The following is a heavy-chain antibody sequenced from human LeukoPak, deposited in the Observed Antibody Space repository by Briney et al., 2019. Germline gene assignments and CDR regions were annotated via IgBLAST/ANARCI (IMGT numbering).Heavy chain of an antibody. CDR1: GYTFTGYY. Sequence: ASVKVSCKASGYTFTGYYMHWVRQAPGQGLEWMGWISAYNGNTNYAQKLQGRVTMTTDTSTSTAYMELRSLRSDDTAVYYCARTPALIAVAAPPYYFDYWGQGTLVTVSS. CDR3: ARTPALIAVAAPPYYFDY. J-gene: IGHJ4*02. D-gene: IGHD6-19*01. CDR2: ISAYNGNT. V-gene: IGHV1-18*04.